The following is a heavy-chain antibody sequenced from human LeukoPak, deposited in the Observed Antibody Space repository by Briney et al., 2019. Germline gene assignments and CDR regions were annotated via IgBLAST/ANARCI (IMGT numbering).Heavy chain of an antibody. J-gene: IGHJ6*04. D-gene: IGHD1-1*01. CDR1: GFTFSSYA. V-gene: IGHV3-30-3*01. Sequence: GGSLRLSCAASGFTFSSYAMHWVRQAPGKGLEWVAVISYDGSNKYYADSVKGRFTISRDNSKNTLYLQMNSLRAEDTAVYYCPHLRTGTGSVWGKGTTVTVSS. CDR2: ISYDGSNK. CDR3: PHLRTGTGSV.